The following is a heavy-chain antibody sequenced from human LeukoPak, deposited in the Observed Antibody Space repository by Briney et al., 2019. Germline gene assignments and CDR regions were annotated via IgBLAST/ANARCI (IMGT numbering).Heavy chain of an antibody. V-gene: IGHV3-23*01. CDR2: ISGSGGST. Sequence: QPGGSLRLSCTVSGFTVSSNSMSWVRQAPGKGLEWVSAISGSGGSTYYADSVKGRFTISRDNSKNTLYLQMNSLRAEDTAVYYCAKDYDILTGYRPFDYWGQGTLVTVSS. CDR3: AKDYDILTGYRPFDY. D-gene: IGHD3-9*01. CDR1: GFTVSSNS. J-gene: IGHJ4*02.